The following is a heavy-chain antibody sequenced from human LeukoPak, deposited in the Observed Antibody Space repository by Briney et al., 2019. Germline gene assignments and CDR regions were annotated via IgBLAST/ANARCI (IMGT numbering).Heavy chain of an antibody. CDR2: LSGSGGSS. D-gene: IGHD3-10*01. J-gene: IGHJ3*02. Sequence: GGSLRLSCAASGFTFSNYAMSWVRLAPGKELDWVSALSGSGGSSYYADSVKGRFTISRDSSKNTLYLQMNSLRAEDTAVYYCAKFRGLTFDDAFGIWGQGTMVTVSS. CDR1: GFTFSNYA. CDR3: AKFRGLTFDDAFGI. V-gene: IGHV3-23*01.